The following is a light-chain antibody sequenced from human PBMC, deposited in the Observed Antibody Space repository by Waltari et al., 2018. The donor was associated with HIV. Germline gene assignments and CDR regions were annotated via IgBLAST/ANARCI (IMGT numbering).Light chain of an antibody. CDR3: SSYTTSSSLL. CDR2: EVS. Sequence: QSALTQPASVSGSPGQSITISCTGTSSDVGGYSDVSWYQQHPGKAPKLMIYEVSNRPSGVSNRFSGSKSGNTASLTISGLQAEDEADYYCSSYTTSSSLLFGGGTKLTVL. V-gene: IGLV2-14*01. J-gene: IGLJ2*01. CDR1: SSDVGGYSD.